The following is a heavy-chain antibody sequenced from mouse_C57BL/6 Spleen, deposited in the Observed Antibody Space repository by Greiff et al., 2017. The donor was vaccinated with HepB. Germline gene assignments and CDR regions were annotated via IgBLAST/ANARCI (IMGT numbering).Heavy chain of an antibody. J-gene: IGHJ2*01. Sequence: EVQGVESGPGMVKPSQSLSLTCTVTGYSITSGYDWHWIRHFPGNKLEWMGYISYSGSTNYNPSLKSRISITHDTSKNHFFLKLNSVTTEDTATYYCAREGQTGNFDYWGQGTTLTVSS. CDR1: GYSITSGYD. D-gene: IGHD4-1*01. CDR2: ISYSGST. CDR3: AREGQTGNFDY. V-gene: IGHV3-1*01.